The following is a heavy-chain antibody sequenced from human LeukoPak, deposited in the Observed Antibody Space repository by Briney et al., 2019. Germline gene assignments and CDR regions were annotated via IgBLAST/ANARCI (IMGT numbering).Heavy chain of an antibody. CDR3: ARDRVRYYYYYGMDV. V-gene: IGHV3-48*03. J-gene: IGHJ6*02. Sequence: GGSLRLSCAASGFTFSSYEMNWVRQAPGKGLEWVSYISSSGSTIYYADSVKGRFTISRDNAKNSLYLQMNSLGAEDTAVYYCARDRVRYYYYYGMDVWGQGTTVTVSS. CDR1: GFTFSSYE. D-gene: IGHD1-1*01. CDR2: ISSSGSTI.